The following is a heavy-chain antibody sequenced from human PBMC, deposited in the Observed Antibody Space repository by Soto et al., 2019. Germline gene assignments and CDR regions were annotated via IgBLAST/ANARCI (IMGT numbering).Heavy chain of an antibody. D-gene: IGHD6-6*01. CDR1: GGSISSSSYY. CDR3: ARQTHSSSPPDY. J-gene: IGHJ4*02. CDR2: IYYSGST. Sequence: SETLSLTCTVSGGSISSSSYYWGWIRQPPGKGLEWIGSIYYSGSTYYNPSLKSRVTISVDTSKNQFSLKLSSVTAADTAVYYCARQTHSSSPPDYWGQGTLVTVSS. V-gene: IGHV4-39*01.